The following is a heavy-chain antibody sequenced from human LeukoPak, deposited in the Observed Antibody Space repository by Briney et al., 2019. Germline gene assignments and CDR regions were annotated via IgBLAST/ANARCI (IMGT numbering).Heavy chain of an antibody. CDR2: ISYDGSNK. V-gene: IGHV3-30*01. Sequence: GGSLRLSCAASGFTFSSYAMHWVRQAPGKGLEWVAVISYDGSNKYYADSVKGRFTISRDNSKNTLYLQMNSLRAEDTAVYYCARCASDDILAGYSYYYYYMDVWGKGTTVTVSS. J-gene: IGHJ6*03. D-gene: IGHD3-9*01. CDR1: GFTFSSYA. CDR3: ARCASDDILAGYSYYYYYMDV.